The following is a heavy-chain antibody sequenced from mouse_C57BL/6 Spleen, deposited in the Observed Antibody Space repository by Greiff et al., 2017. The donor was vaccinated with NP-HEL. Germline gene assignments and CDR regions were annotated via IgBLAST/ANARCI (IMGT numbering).Heavy chain of an antibody. V-gene: IGHV1-15*01. D-gene: IGHD2-4*01. CDR2: IDPETGGT. CDR1: GYTFTDYE. J-gene: IGHJ3*01. Sequence: QVQLQQSGAELVRPGASVTLSCKASGYTFTDYEMHWVKQTPVHGLEWIGAIDPETGGTAYNQKFKGKAILTADKSSSTAYMELRSLTSEDSAVYYCTRFYDYDVGWFAYWGQGTLVTVSA. CDR3: TRFYDYDVGWFAY.